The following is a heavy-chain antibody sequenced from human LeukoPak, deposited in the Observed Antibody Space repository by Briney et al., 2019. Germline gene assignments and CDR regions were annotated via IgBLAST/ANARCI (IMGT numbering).Heavy chain of an antibody. CDR3: ARTIVTYYDILTGYPDY. CDR2: INHSGST. V-gene: IGHV4-34*01. CDR1: GGSFSGYY. D-gene: IGHD3-9*01. Sequence: SETLSLTCAVYGGSFSGYYWSWIRQPPGKGLEWIGEINHSGSTYYNPSLKSRVTISVDTSKNQFSLKLSSVTAADTAVYYCARTIVTYYDILTGYPDYWGQGTLVTVSS. J-gene: IGHJ4*02.